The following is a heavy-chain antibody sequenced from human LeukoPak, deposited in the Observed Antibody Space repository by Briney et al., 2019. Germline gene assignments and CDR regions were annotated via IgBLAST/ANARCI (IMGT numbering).Heavy chain of an antibody. CDR3: AREADSSVLDY. CDR1: GGSISSSSYY. CDR2: IYYSGST. V-gene: IGHV4-39*07. Sequence: SETLSLTCTVSGGSISSSSYYWGWIRQPPGKGLEWIGSIYYSGSTYYNPSLKSRVTISVDTSKNQFSLKLSSVTAADTAVYYCAREADSSVLDYWGQGTLVTVSS. D-gene: IGHD3-22*01. J-gene: IGHJ4*02.